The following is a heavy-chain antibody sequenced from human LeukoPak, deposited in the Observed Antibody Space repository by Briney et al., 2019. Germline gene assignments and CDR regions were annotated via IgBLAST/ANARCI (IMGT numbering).Heavy chain of an antibody. CDR1: GFTFSSYS. Sequence: PGGSLRLSCAASGFTFSSYSMNWVRQAPGKGLEWVSSISSSGSYIYYADSVKGRFTISRDNAKNSLYLQMNSLRAEDTAVYYCARGDIEVVPAVGAQYGYMDVWGKGTTVTISS. CDR2: ISSSGSYI. J-gene: IGHJ6*03. D-gene: IGHD2-2*01. V-gene: IGHV3-21*04. CDR3: ARGDIEVVPAVGAQYGYMDV.